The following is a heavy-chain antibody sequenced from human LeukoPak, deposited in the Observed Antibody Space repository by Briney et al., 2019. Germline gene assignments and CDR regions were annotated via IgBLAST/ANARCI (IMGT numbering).Heavy chain of an antibody. D-gene: IGHD2-15*01. CDR2: IYYSGST. V-gene: IGHV4-31*03. J-gene: IGHJ4*02. CDR3: ARAYGPYCSGGSCYSIHFDY. Sequence: PSQTLSLTCTVSGGSISSGGYYWSWIRQHPGKGLEWIGYIYYSGSTYYNPSLKSRVTISVDTSKNQFSLKLSSVTVADTAVYYCARAYGPYCSGGSCYSIHFDYWGQGTLVTVSS. CDR1: GGSISSGGYY.